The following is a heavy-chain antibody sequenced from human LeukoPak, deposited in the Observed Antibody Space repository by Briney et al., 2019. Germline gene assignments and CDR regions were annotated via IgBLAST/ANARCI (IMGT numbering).Heavy chain of an antibody. CDR2: IIPIFGTA. D-gene: IGHD1-1*01. V-gene: IGHV1-69*05. CDR3: ARGRERDYYYYYMDV. J-gene: IGHJ6*03. CDR1: GGTFSSYA. Sequence: GASVKVSCKASGGTFSSYAISWVRQAPGQGLEWMGGIIPIFGTANYAQKFQGRVTITTDESMSTAYMELSSLRSEDTAVYYCARGRERDYYYYYMDVWGKGTTVTVSS.